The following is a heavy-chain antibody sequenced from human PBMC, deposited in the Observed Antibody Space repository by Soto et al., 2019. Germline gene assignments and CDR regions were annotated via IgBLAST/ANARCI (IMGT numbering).Heavy chain of an antibody. D-gene: IGHD1-26*01. CDR2: ISSGAAYI. Sequence: EVQVVESGGGLVKPGGSLRLSCNFTFSMYSMNWVRQAPGKGLEWVASISSGAAYIKYADSVQGRFTISRDNAKTSVSLQMNSLRVEDTAVYFCTRDEGGSYDSWFHPWGQGTLVTVSS. CDR3: TRDEGGSYDSWFHP. CDR1: TFSMYS. V-gene: IGHV3-21*01. J-gene: IGHJ5*02.